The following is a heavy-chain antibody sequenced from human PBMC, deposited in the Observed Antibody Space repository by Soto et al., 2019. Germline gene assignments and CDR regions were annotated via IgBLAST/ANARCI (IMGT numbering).Heavy chain of an antibody. J-gene: IGHJ4*02. Sequence: SETLSLTCTVSGGSIANNNYFWGWVRQPPGKGLEWIGSAAYSGGTYKNPSLKSRVTVSVDTSKNQFSLKLASVTAADTAVYYCAKVVVGATSHSDFDSWGQGTLVTVSS. CDR1: GGSIANNNYF. CDR2: AAYSGGT. V-gene: IGHV4-39*01. D-gene: IGHD2-15*01. CDR3: AKVVVGATSHSDFDS.